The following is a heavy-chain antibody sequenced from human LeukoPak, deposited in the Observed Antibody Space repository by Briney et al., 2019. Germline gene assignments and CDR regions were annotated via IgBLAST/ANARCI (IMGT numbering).Heavy chain of an antibody. J-gene: IGHJ6*02. CDR3: AKDNGSGSSYYYYYGMDV. CDR2: ISARDGST. Sequence: GGSLRLSCAASGFTFNNYAMTWVRQAPGKGLEWVSSISARDGSTYYTDSVKGRFTISRDNSKNTLYLQMNSLRAEDTAVYYCAKDNGSGSSYYYYYGMDVWGQGTTVTVSS. D-gene: IGHD3-10*01. CDR1: GFTFNNYA. V-gene: IGHV3-23*01.